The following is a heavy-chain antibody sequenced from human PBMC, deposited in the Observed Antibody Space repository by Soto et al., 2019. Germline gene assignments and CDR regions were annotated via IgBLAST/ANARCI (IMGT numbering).Heavy chain of an antibody. Sequence: GFTFSSYSMNWVRQAPGKGLEWVSYITTSGTTMYYADSVKGRFTTSRDNAKNSLFLQMNSLRAEDTAVYYCARGNSPVDVYWGQGTLVTVSS. CDR1: GFTFSSYS. CDR3: ARGNSPVDVY. CDR2: ITTSGTTM. V-gene: IGHV3-48*04. D-gene: IGHD2-21*01. J-gene: IGHJ4*02.